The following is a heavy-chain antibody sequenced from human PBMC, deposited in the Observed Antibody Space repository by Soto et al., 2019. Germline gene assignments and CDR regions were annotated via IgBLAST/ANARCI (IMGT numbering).Heavy chain of an antibody. V-gene: IGHV5-51*01. CDR1: GFNFPTFW. CDR2: IYPDDSDT. J-gene: IGHJ5*02. D-gene: IGHD3-10*01. CDR3: ARHLGFGDNYWFDP. Sequence: GESLKISCKHSGFNFPTFWIAWVCQMPGKGLEWMGTIYPDDSDTRYSPSFQGQVTISADKSIQTAYLQWSSLKASDTAMYYCARHLGFGDNYWFDPWGQGTLVTVSS.